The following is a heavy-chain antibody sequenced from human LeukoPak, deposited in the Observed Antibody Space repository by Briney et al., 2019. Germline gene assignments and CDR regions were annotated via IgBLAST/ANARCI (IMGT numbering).Heavy chain of an antibody. J-gene: IGHJ4*02. CDR2: IKQDESEK. Sequence: GGSLRLSCAASGFTFSSYWMSWVRQAPGKGLEWVANIKQDESEKYYVDSVKGRFTISRDNAKNSLYLQMNSLRAEDTAVYYCARVGSSSWKRYFDYWGQGTLVTVSS. CDR3: ARVGSSSWKRYFDY. V-gene: IGHV3-7*01. CDR1: GFTFSSYW. D-gene: IGHD6-13*01.